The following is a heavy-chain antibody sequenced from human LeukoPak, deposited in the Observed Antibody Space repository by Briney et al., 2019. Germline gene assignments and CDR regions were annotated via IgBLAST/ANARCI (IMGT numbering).Heavy chain of an antibody. CDR3: ARGCYCSSTSCYGGYFDL. V-gene: IGHV3-74*01. CDR1: GFTFSSYS. J-gene: IGHJ2*01. CDR2: INTDGSST. Sequence: GGSLRLSCAASGFTFSSYSMNWVRQAPGKGLVWVSRINTDGSSTSYADSVKGRFTISRDNAKNTLYLQMNSLRAEDTAVYYCARGCYCSSTSCYGGYFDLWGRGTLVTVSS. D-gene: IGHD2-2*01.